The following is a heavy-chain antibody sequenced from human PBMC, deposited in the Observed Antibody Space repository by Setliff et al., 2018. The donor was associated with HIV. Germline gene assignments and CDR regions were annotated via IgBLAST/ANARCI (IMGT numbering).Heavy chain of an antibody. V-gene: IGHV4-4*07. J-gene: IGHJ1*01. CDR3: ARARRAGSGPKYFQH. CDR1: GGSFSSYY. Sequence: PSETLSLTCTISGGSFSSYYWSWIRQPAGRGLEWIGRIYSSGTTNYNPSLKSRVTMSVDKSKNQFSLRLSSVTAAVTAVYYCARARRAGSGPKYFQHWGQGTLVTVSS. D-gene: IGHD2-15*01. CDR2: IYSSGTT.